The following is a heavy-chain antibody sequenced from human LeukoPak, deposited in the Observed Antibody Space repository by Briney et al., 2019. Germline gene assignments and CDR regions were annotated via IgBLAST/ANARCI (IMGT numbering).Heavy chain of an antibody. Sequence: GGSLRLSCAASGFTFSSYAMHWVRQAPGKGLEWVAVISYDGSNKYYADSVKGRFTISRDNSKNTLYLQMNSLRAEDTAVYYCARDDIVVVPAAISGDYWGQGTLVTVSS. D-gene: IGHD2-2*02. CDR1: GFTFSSYA. J-gene: IGHJ4*02. CDR3: ARDDIVVVPAAISGDY. V-gene: IGHV3-30-3*01. CDR2: ISYDGSNK.